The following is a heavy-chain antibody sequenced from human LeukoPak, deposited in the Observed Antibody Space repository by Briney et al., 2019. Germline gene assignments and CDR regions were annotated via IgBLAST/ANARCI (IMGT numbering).Heavy chain of an antibody. D-gene: IGHD4-17*01. CDR2: IREDGSEK. CDR1: AFTFSDYW. Sequence: PGGSLRLSCATSAFTFSDYWMSWVRQTPGKGLQWVANIREDGSEKYYVDSVKGRFTISRDNAKNSLYLQMNSLRAEDTAVYYCARVFPQTTVYAFDIWGQGTMVTVSS. V-gene: IGHV3-7*01. J-gene: IGHJ3*02. CDR3: ARVFPQTTVYAFDI.